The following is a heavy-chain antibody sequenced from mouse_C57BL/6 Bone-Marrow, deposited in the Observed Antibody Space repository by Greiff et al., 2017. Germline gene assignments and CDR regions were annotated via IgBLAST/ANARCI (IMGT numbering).Heavy chain of an antibody. D-gene: IGHD2-14*01. CDR1: GFNIKDDY. CDR3: TTELYYRERYYAMDY. Sequence: EVQLQQSGAELVRPGASVKLSCTASGFNIKDDYMHWVKQRPEQGLEWIGWIDPENGDTEYDSKFQGKATITADTSSNTAYLQLSSLTSEDTAVYYWTTELYYRERYYAMDYWGQGTSVTVSS. J-gene: IGHJ4*01. CDR2: IDPENGDT. V-gene: IGHV14-4*01.